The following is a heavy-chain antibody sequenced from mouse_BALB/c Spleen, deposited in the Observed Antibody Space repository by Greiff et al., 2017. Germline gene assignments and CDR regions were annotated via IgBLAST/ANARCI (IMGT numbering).Heavy chain of an antibody. J-gene: IGHJ4*01. CDR2: IRNKANGYTT. CDR3: AREGYDYDDAIDY. CDR1: GFTFTDYY. V-gene: IGHV7-3*02. Sequence: DVQLVESGGGLVQPGGSLRLSCATSGFTFTDYYMSWVRQPPGKALEWLGFIRNKANGYTTEYSACVRGRFPIYRDNSQSILYLHMHTLRAEDSATYYCAREGYDYDDAIDYWGQGTSVTVS. D-gene: IGHD2-4*01.